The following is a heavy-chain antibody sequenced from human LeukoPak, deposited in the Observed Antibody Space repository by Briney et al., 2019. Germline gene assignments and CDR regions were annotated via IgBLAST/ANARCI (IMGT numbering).Heavy chain of an antibody. CDR1: GFTFDDYG. CDR3: ARRADTTMGGAFDM. D-gene: IGHD5-18*01. V-gene: IGHV3-74*01. CDR2: INSDGSST. J-gene: IGHJ3*02. Sequence: GSLRLSCAASGFTFDDYGMSWVRQAPGKGLEGVSRINSDGSSTTYAECVKGRCTISRDNAKNTRYLQRNSLRAEDTAVYYCARRADTTMGGAFDMWGQGTIVTVSS.